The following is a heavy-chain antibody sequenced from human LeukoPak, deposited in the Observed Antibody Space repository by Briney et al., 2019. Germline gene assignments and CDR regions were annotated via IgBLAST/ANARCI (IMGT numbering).Heavy chain of an antibody. CDR1: GYTFTGYY. CDR3: ASWDWNPNYYFDY. Sequence: ASVKVSCKTSGYTFTGYYMHWVRQAPGQGLEWMERINPNSGGTNYAQKFQGRVTMTRDTSITTAYMELSSLRSDDTAVYYCASWDWNPNYYFDYWGQGTLVTVSS. D-gene: IGHD1-1*01. J-gene: IGHJ4*02. CDR2: INPNSGGT. V-gene: IGHV1-2*06.